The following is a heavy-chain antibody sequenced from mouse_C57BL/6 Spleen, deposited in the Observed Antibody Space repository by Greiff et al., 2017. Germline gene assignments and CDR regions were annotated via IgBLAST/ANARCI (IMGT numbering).Heavy chain of an antibody. CDR3: AREGGTTDYFDY. J-gene: IGHJ2*01. V-gene: IGHV5-4*01. D-gene: IGHD1-1*01. Sequence: EVHLVESGGGLVKPGGSLKLSCAASGFTFSSYAMSWVRQTPEKRLAWVATISDGGSYTYYPDNVKGRFTISRDNAKNNLYLQMSHLKSEDTAMYYCAREGGTTDYFDYWGQGTTLTVSS. CDR1: GFTFSSYA. CDR2: ISDGGSYT.